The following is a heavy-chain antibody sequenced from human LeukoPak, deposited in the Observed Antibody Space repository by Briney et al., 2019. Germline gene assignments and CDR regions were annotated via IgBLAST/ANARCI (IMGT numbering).Heavy chain of an antibody. CDR3: AKDRDVAAAAYYFDY. V-gene: IGHV3-30*18. J-gene: IGHJ4*02. Sequence: GGSLRLSCAASGLTFSYYGMHWGRQAPGKGLEWVAVIGYDGSDRCYADSVKGRFTISRDNSKNTLYLQMDTLRAEDTAVYYCAKDRDVAAAAYYFDYWGQGTLVTVSS. D-gene: IGHD6-13*01. CDR2: IGYDGSDR. CDR1: GLTFSYYG.